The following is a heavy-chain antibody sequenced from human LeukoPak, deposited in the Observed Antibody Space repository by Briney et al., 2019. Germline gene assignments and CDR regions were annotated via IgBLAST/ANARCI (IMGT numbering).Heavy chain of an antibody. D-gene: IGHD3-10*01. CDR1: GYTFTGYY. V-gene: IGHV1-2*06. J-gene: IGHJ5*02. CDR2: INPNSGGT. Sequence: GASVKVSCKASGYTFTGYYMHWVRLAPGQGLEWMGRINPNSGGTNYAQKFQGRVTMTRDTSISTAYMELSRLRSDDTAVYYCARMVRGVIYWFDPRGQGTLVTVSS. CDR3: ARMVRGVIYWFDP.